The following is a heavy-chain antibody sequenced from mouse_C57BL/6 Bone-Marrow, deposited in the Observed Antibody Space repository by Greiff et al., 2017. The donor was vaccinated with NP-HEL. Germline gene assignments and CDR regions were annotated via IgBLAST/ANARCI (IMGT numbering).Heavy chain of an antibody. D-gene: IGHD4-1*01. J-gene: IGHJ2*01. V-gene: IGHV14-4*01. Sequence: VQLEQSGAELVRPGASVKLSCTASGFNIKDDYMHWVKQRPEQGLEWIGWIDPENGDTEYASKFQGKATITADTSSNTAYLQLSSLTSEDTAVYYCTTEGGTGTPLDYWGQGTTLTVSS. CDR3: TTEGGTGTPLDY. CDR1: GFNIKDDY. CDR2: IDPENGDT.